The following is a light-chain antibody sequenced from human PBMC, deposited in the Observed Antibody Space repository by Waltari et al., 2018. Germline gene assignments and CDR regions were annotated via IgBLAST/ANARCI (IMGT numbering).Light chain of an antibody. CDR1: DLGSRY. Sequence: SYDLTQAPSVSVSPGQTATIDCSGDDLGSRYVSWYQQKPVRAPVLVIYQENKRPSGVSDRVSGSNTGNTATLIISGTQAIDEADYSCLALDSSTGVFGGGTKLTV. V-gene: IGLV3-1*01. CDR2: QEN. CDR3: LALDSSTGV. J-gene: IGLJ3*02.